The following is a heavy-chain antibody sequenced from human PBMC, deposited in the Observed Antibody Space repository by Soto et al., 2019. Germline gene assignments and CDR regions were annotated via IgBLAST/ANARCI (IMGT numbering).Heavy chain of an antibody. D-gene: IGHD3-3*01. V-gene: IGHV4-30-2*01. CDR1: GGSISSGGYS. CDR3: ARGRDLEWFSLDY. J-gene: IGHJ4*02. CDR2: IYPSGST. Sequence: PAETLSLPCAVSGGSISSGGYSWSWVRQPPGKGLEWIGYIYPSGSTSYNPALKSRATISVDRSKNLFSLNLTSVAAADTAVYYCARGRDLEWFSLDYWGQGTLVTGSS.